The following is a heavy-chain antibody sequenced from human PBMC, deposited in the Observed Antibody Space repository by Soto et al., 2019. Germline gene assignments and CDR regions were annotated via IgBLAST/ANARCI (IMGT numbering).Heavy chain of an antibody. Sequence: QVQLQESGPGLVKPSQTLSLTCTVSGGSISSGGYYWSWIRQHPGKGLEWVGYIYYSGSTYYNPSLKSRVTISVDTSKNQFSLKLSSVTAADTAVYYCAREYCSGGSCYLDYWGHGTLVTVSS. CDR3: AREYCSGGSCYLDY. CDR2: IYYSGST. J-gene: IGHJ4*01. CDR1: GGSISSGGYY. V-gene: IGHV4-31*03. D-gene: IGHD2-15*01.